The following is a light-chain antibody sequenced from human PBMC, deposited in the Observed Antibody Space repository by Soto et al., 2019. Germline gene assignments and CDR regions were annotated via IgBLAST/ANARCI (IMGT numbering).Light chain of an antibody. Sequence: EIVLTQSPGTLSLSPGERATLSCRASQSLNSFYLAWYQQKPGQAPRLLIYGSSNRATGIPDRFSGSGSGTDFTLTISRMDPEDFAVYYCQQYDISPRTFGQGTKVDIK. CDR2: GSS. CDR3: QQYDISPRT. J-gene: IGKJ1*01. CDR1: QSLNSFY. V-gene: IGKV3-20*01.